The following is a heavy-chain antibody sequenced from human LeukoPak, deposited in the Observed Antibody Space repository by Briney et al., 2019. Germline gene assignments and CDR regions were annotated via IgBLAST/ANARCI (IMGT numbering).Heavy chain of an antibody. J-gene: IGHJ3*02. CDR3: ARGLGYYGSGSYWSRHAFDI. CDR1: GGSISSYY. V-gene: IGHV4-59*12. CDR2: IYYSGST. Sequence: SETLSLTCTVSGGSISSYYWSWIRQPPGKGLEWIGYIYYSGSTNYNPSLKSRVTISVDTSKNQFSLKLSSVTAADTAVYYCARGLGYYGSGSYWSRHAFDIWGQGTMVTVSS. D-gene: IGHD3-10*01.